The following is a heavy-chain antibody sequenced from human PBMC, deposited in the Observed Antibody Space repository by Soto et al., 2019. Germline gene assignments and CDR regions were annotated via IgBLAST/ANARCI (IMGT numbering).Heavy chain of an antibody. CDR3: ARDSTHDYGDYGPAY. CDR2: IWYDGRNK. J-gene: IGHJ4*02. CDR1: GFTFSSYG. V-gene: IGHV3-33*01. Sequence: QVQLVESGGGVVQPGRSLRLSCAASGFTFSSYGMQWVRQAPGKGLEWVAGIWYDGRNKYYADSVKGRFTISRDNSKNTLYLEMNSLRADDTAVYYCARDSTHDYGDYGPAYWGQGTLVTVSS. D-gene: IGHD4-17*01.